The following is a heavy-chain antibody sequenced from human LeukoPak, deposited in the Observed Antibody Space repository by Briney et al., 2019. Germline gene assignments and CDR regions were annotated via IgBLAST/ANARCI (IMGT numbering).Heavy chain of an antibody. CDR3: ARVYSSSSPYYYYYMDV. V-gene: IGHV4-59*01. D-gene: IGHD6-6*01. CDR2: IYYSEST. Sequence: PSETLSLTCTVSGGSISSYYWSWIRQPPGKGLEWIGYIYYSESTNYNPSLKSRVTISVDTSKNQFSLKLSSVTAADTAVYYCARVYSSSSPYYYYYMDVWGKGTTATVSS. CDR1: GGSISSYY. J-gene: IGHJ6*03.